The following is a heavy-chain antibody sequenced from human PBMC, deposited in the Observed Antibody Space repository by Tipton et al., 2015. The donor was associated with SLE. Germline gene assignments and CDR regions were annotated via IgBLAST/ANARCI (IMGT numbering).Heavy chain of an antibody. CDR2: ISWNSGSI. J-gene: IGHJ3*02. CDR3: AKAGPPLRYFDLDAFDI. V-gene: IGHV3-9*01. D-gene: IGHD3-9*01. CDR1: GFTFDDYA. Sequence: SLRLSCAASGFTFDDYAMHWVRQAPGKGLEWVSGISWNSGSIGYADSVKGRFTISRDNAKNSLYLQMNSLRAEDTALYYCAKAGPPLRYFDLDAFDIWGQGTMVTVSS.